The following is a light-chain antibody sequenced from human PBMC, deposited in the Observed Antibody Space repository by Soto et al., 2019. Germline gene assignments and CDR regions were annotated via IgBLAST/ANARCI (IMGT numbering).Light chain of an antibody. J-gene: IGKJ4*01. CDR3: QQYGSLPLT. Sequence: EIVLTQSPGTLSLSPGERATLSCRASQSVSSDYLAWYQQKPGQAPRLLIYGVSSRATGIPDRFSGSGSGTYVSIRIIRLEPEEFAVHYCQQYGSLPLTFGGGTRWIS. CDR1: QSVSSDY. CDR2: GVS. V-gene: IGKV3-20*01.